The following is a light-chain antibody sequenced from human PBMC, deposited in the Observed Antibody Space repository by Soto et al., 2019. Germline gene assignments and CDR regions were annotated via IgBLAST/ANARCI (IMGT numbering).Light chain of an antibody. V-gene: IGKV1-33*01. J-gene: IGKJ5*01. CDR1: QDIAKY. CDR2: EAS. Sequence: DIQMIQSPSSLSASVGDRVTITCQASQDIAKYLNWYQQKPGKAPKLLIYEASNLVTGVPLRFSGSGSGTEFTFTISSLQPEDIATYYCQQYDFLRTFGQGTRLEIK. CDR3: QQYDFLRT.